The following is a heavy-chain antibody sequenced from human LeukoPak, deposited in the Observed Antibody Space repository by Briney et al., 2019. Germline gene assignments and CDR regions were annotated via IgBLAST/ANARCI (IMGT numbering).Heavy chain of an antibody. CDR2: IYYSGST. D-gene: IGHD3-16*02. V-gene: IGHV4-59*01. Sequence: SETLSLTCTVSGGFISNYYWSWIRQPAGKGLEWIGYIYYSGSTNYNPSLKSRVTMSVDTSKNQFSLKLSSVTAADTAVYYCARGSYDYVWGSYRWGYYMDVWGKGTTVTISS. J-gene: IGHJ6*03. CDR3: ARGSYDYVWGSYRWGYYMDV. CDR1: GGFISNYY.